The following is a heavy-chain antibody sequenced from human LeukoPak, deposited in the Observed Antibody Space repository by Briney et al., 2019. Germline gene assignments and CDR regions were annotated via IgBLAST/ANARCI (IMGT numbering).Heavy chain of an antibody. J-gene: IGHJ6*02. CDR2: ISAYNGNT. V-gene: IGHV1-18*01. D-gene: IGHD2-2*01. CDR1: GYTFTSYG. Sequence: ASVNVSCKASGYTFTSYGISWVRQAPGQGLEWMGWISAYNGNTNYAQKLQGRVTMTTDASTSTAYMELGSLRSDDTAVYYCARRAYQLPAHYYYGMDVWGQGTTVTVSS. CDR3: ARRAYQLPAHYYYGMDV.